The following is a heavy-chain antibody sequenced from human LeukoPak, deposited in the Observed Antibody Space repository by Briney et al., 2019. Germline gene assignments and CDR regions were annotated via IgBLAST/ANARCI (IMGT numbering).Heavy chain of an antibody. Sequence: GGSLRLSCAASGFTFSDYYMSWIRQAPGKGLEWVSYISSSGSTIYYADSVKGRFTISRDNAKNSLYLQMNSLRGEDTALYYCARGSPSGRSAFDMWGQGTMVTVS. CDR1: GFTFSDYY. V-gene: IGHV3-11*01. CDR3: ARGSPSGRSAFDM. CDR2: ISSSGSTI. D-gene: IGHD6-13*01. J-gene: IGHJ3*02.